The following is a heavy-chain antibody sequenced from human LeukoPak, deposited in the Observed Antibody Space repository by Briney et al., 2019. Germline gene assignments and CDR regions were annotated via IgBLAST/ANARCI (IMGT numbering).Heavy chain of an antibody. V-gene: IGHV1-69*13. CDR3: AWMAIIVPGPLDN. Sequence: AASVKVSCKASGYTFTSYYMHWVRQAPGQGLEWMGGISPIFGTAKYAQKLQGRLTMTADESSGTAYMELSSLRSEDTAVYFCAWMAIIVPGPLDNWGQGTLITVSS. J-gene: IGHJ4*02. CDR2: ISPIFGTA. D-gene: IGHD2/OR15-2a*01. CDR1: GYTFTSYY.